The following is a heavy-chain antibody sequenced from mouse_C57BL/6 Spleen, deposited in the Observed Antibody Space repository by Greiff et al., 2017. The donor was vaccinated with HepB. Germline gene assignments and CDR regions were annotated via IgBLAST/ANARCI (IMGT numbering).Heavy chain of an antibody. CDR2: INPNSGGT. CDR1: GYTFTDYN. J-gene: IGHJ1*03. D-gene: IGHD3-3*01. Sequence: EVQLQQSGPELVKPGASVKMSCKASGYTFTDYNMHWVKQSHGKSLEWIGYINPNSGGTSYNQKFKGKATLTVNKSSSTAYMELRSLTSEDSAVYYCAIRGTAYWYFDVWGTGTTVTVSS. V-gene: IGHV1-22*01. CDR3: AIRGTAYWYFDV.